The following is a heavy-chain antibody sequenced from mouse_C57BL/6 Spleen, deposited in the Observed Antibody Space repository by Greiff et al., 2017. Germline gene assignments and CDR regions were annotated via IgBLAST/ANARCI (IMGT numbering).Heavy chain of an antibody. J-gene: IGHJ2*01. CDR3: AMGLLPYYFDY. V-gene: IGHV1-74*01. CDR1: GYTFTSYW. Sequence: QVHVKQPGAELVKPGASVKVSCKASGYTFTSYWMHWVKQRPGQGLEWIGRIHPSDSDTNYNQKFKGKATLTVDKSSSTAYMQLSSLTSEDSAVYYCAMGLLPYYFDYWGQGTTLTVSS. D-gene: IGHD3-1*01. CDR2: IHPSDSDT.